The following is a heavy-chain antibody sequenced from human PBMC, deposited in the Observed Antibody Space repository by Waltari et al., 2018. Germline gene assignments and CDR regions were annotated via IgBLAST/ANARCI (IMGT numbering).Heavy chain of an antibody. CDR3: ARAIGFWSGFPNYYYCYYMDV. V-gene: IGHV4-34*01. CDR2: INHSGST. Sequence: VQLQQRGAGLLKPSETLSLTCAVFGGYLSGSYWSWISQPPGKGLEWIGEINHSGSTIYNPSLKSRVTISVDTSKNQFSLKLSSVTAADTAVYYCARAIGFWSGFPNYYYCYYMDVWDKGTTVTVSS. J-gene: IGHJ6*03. D-gene: IGHD3-3*01. CDR1: GGYLSGSY.